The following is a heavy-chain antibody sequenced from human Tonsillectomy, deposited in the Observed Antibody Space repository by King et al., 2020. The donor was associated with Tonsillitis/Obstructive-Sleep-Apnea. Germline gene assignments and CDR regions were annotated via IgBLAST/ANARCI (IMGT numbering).Heavy chain of an antibody. CDR2: IYYSGST. D-gene: IGHD1-26*01. Sequence: VQLQESGPGLVKPSETLSLTCTVSGGSISSYYWSWIRRPPGKGLEWIGYIYYSGSTNYNPSLKSRVTISVDTSKNQFSLKLSSVTAADTAVYYCARSRGISGSYADYWGQGTLVTVSS. V-gene: IGHV4-59*08. CDR1: GGSISSYY. CDR3: ARSRGISGSYADY. J-gene: IGHJ4*02.